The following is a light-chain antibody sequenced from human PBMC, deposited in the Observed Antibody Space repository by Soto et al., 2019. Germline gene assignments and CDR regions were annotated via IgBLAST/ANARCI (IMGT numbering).Light chain of an antibody. CDR2: GAF. J-gene: IGKJ1*01. CDR1: QSVRSN. Sequence: EIVMTQSPVTLSVYPGERATLSCRASQSVRSNLAWYQQKPGQAPSLLIYGAFTRATGIPARFSGTGSGTEFTLTISSLQSEDFALYYCQQYNDWPLTFGQGARRIS. V-gene: IGKV3-15*01. CDR3: QQYNDWPLT.